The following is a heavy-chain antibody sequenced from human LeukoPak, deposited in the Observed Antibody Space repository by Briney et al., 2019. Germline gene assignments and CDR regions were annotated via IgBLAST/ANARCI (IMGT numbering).Heavy chain of an antibody. V-gene: IGHV1-8*01. D-gene: IGHD6-13*01. CDR3: ARRIAAAGLYYFDY. Sequence: ASVKVSCKASGYTFNSYDINWVRQATGQGLEWMGWMNPNTGNTGYGERFQGRVTMTRDNSISTAYMELSSLRSEDTAVYYCARRIAAAGLYYFDYWGQGTLVTVSS. CDR1: GYTFNSYD. J-gene: IGHJ4*02. CDR2: MNPNTGNT.